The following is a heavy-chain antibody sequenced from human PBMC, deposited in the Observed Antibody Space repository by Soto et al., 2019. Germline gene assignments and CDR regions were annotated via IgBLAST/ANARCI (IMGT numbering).Heavy chain of an antibody. J-gene: IGHJ6*01. D-gene: IGHD2-2*02. CDR3: ARDWINVVVPAAIRFPGMDV. Sequence: SVKVSCKASGGTFSSYAISWVRQAPGQGLEWRGGIIPIFGTANYEQKFQGRVTITADESTSTAYMELSSLRSEDTAVYYCARDWINVVVPAAIRFPGMDVWGQGTTVTVSS. V-gene: IGHV1-69*13. CDR2: IIPIFGTA. CDR1: GGTFSSYA.